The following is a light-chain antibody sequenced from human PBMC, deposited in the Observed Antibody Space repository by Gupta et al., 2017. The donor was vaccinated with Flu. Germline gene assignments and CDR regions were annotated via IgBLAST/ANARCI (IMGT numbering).Light chain of an antibody. CDR3: WQSENDIQRCYV. J-gene: IGLJ1*01. CDR1: SLNIGSHD. Sequence: QAVLTQPPSVSATPGHRVTISCSGSSLNIGSHDVWWYQRFPGTAPRLLLDRNNGRPSGVPPRFFCDTNCVSASPIATARRYEDDADDYCWQSENDIQRCYVFGTGTKVTVL. V-gene: IGLV1-47*01. CDR2: RNN.